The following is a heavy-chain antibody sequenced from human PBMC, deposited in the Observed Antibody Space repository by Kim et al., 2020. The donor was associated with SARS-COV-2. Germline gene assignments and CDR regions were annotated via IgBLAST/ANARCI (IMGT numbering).Heavy chain of an antibody. CDR1: GYSLRSYA. V-gene: IGHV7-4-1*02. CDR3: ARDVLGGPGANFDY. Sequence: ASVKVSCKASGYSLRSYAINWVRQVPGQGLEWMGCIDTSPGTPIYAQGFKGRVVLSLDASVNTAYLELRSLTSEDTAVYYCARDVLGGPGANFDYWGQGTRVTVSS. D-gene: IGHD2-15*01. CDR2: IDTSPGTP. J-gene: IGHJ4*02.